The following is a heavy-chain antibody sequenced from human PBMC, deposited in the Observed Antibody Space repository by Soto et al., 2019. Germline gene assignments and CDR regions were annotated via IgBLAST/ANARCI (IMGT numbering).Heavy chain of an antibody. D-gene: IGHD2-8*01. V-gene: IGHV4-34*01. CDR3: ASHCTNGVCPPRGVGGGMDV. J-gene: IGHJ6*02. Sequence: SETLSLTCAVYGGSFSGYYWSWIRQPPGKGLEWIGEINHSGSTNYNPSLKSRVTISVDTSKNQFSLKLSSVTAADTAVYYCASHCTNGVCPPRGVGGGMDVWGQGTTVTVSS. CDR1: GGSFSGYY. CDR2: INHSGST.